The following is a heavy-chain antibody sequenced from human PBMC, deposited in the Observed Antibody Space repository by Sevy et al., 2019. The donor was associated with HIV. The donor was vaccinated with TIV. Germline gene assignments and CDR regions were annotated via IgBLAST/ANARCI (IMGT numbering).Heavy chain of an antibody. CDR1: GFTFDDYT. J-gene: IGHJ6*02. CDR3: TRVYGAADWGMDV. Sequence: GGSLRLSCRASGFTFDDYTMSWVRQAPGKGLEWVAFIRSKVYGGTKEYAGSVKGRFTISRDESKSIAYLQMNSLKTEDTAVYYCTRVYGAADWGMDVWGQGTTVTVSS. CDR2: IRSKVYGGTK. D-gene: IGHD2-15*01. V-gene: IGHV3-49*04.